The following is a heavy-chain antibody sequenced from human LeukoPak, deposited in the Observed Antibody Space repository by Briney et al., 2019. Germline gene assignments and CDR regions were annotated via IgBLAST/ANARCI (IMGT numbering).Heavy chain of an antibody. Sequence: ASVKVSCKASGYTFTSYDINWVPQATGQGLEWMGWMNPNSGNTGYAQKFQGRVTMTRNTSISTAYMELSSLRSEDTAVYYCHIVVVTAIHNWFDPWGQGTLVTVSS. CDR3: HIVVVTAIHNWFDP. V-gene: IGHV1-8*01. CDR1: GYTFTSYD. D-gene: IGHD2-21*02. CDR2: MNPNSGNT. J-gene: IGHJ5*02.